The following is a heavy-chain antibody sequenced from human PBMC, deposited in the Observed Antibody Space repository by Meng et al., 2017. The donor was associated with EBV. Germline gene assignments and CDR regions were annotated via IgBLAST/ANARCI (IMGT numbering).Heavy chain of an antibody. V-gene: IGHV2-5*02. CDR3: AHIIAARPFDY. Sequence: TLKQSGPPLVKPPPTLPLTCTSSGFSLSTRGVGVGWIRQPPGKALEWLALIYWDDDKRYSPSLKSRLTITKDTSKNQVVLTMTNMDPVDAATYYCAHIIAARPFDYWGQGTLVTVSS. CDR1: GFSLSTRGVG. CDR2: IYWDDDK. D-gene: IGHD6-6*01. J-gene: IGHJ4*02.